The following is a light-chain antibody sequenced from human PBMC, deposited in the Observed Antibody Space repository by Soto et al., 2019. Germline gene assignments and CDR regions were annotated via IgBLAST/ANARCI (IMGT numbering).Light chain of an antibody. Sequence: QSALTQPASVSGSPGQSITISCTGTSRDVGSDNLVSWYQHHPDKAPKLMIYEGSKRPSGVSTRFSGSKSGNTASLTISGLQAEAEADYYCCSFAGVNTLMFGGGTKLTVL. J-gene: IGLJ3*02. CDR1: SRDVGSDNL. V-gene: IGLV2-23*01. CDR3: CSFAGVNTLM. CDR2: EGS.